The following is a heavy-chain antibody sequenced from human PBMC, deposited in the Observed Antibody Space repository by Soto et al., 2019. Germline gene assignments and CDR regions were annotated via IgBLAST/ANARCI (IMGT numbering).Heavy chain of an antibody. V-gene: IGHV3-30-3*01. D-gene: IGHD2-15*01. J-gene: IGHJ3*01. Sequence: QVQLVESGGGVVQPGRSLRLSCAASGFIFSSYAMHWVRQAPGKGLEWVAVISYDGSNKYYADSVKGRLTISRDNSKNTLYLQMNSLRAEDTAVYYCAREYGIGGAVFDFWGQGIMVTVSS. CDR1: GFIFSSYA. CDR2: ISYDGSNK. CDR3: AREYGIGGAVFDF.